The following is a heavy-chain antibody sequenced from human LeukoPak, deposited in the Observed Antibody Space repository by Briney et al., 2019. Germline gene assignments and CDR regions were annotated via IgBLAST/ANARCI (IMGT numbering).Heavy chain of an antibody. CDR2: IYTSGST. CDR1: GGSISSYY. J-gene: IGHJ3*02. CDR3: AREAPFCSSTSCYISAFDI. V-gene: IGHV4-4*07. Sequence: SETLSLTCTVSGGSISSYYWSWIRQPAGKGLEWIGRIYTSGSTNYNPSLKNRVTMSVDTSKNQFSLKLSSVTAADTAVYYCAREAPFCSSTSCYISAFDIWGQGTVVTVSS. D-gene: IGHD2-2*02.